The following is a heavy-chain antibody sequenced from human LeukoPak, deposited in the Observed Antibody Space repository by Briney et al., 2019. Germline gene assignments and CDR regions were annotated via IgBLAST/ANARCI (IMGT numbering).Heavy chain of an antibody. CDR2: IIPILGIA. V-gene: IGHV1-69*04. Sequence: GSSVKVSCKASGGTFSSYAISWVRQAPGQGLEWMGRIIPILGIANYAQKFQGRVTITADKSTSTAYMELSSLRSEDTAVYYCARWLYSSSWYENGMDVWGQGTTVTVSS. CDR3: ARWLYSSSWYENGMDV. CDR1: GGTFSSYA. J-gene: IGHJ6*02. D-gene: IGHD6-13*01.